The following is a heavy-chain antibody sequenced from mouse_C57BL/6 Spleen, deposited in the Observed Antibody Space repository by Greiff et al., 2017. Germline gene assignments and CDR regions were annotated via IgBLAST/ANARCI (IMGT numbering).Heavy chain of an antibody. J-gene: IGHJ4*01. D-gene: IGHD1-1*01. V-gene: IGHV2-9-1*01. Sequence: VQGVESGPGLVAPSQSLSITCTVSGFSLTSYAISWVRQPPGKGLEWLGVIWTGGGTNYNSALKSRLSISKDNSKSQVFLKMNSLQTDDTARYYCARNYYGSSYDYAMDYWGQGTSVTVSS. CDR3: ARNYYGSSYDYAMDY. CDR1: GFSLTSYA. CDR2: IWTGGGT.